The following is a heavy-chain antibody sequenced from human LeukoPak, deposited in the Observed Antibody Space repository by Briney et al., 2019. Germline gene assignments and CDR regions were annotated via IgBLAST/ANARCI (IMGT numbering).Heavy chain of an antibody. CDR3: ARGRNFNYYDSSNYMDV. D-gene: IGHD3-22*01. Sequence: ASVKVSCKASGGTFSSYAISWVRQAPGQGLEWMGRIIPIFGTANYAQKFQGRVTITTDESTSTAYMELSSLRSEDTAVYYSARGRNFNYYDSSNYMDVWGKGTTVTVSS. CDR1: GGTFSSYA. V-gene: IGHV1-69*05. CDR2: IIPIFGTA. J-gene: IGHJ6*03.